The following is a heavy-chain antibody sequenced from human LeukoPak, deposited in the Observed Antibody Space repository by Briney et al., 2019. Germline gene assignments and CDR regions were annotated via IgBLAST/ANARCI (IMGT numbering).Heavy chain of an antibody. J-gene: IGHJ4*02. Sequence: GGSLRLSCAVSGFTFSTYWMSWVRQAPGKGLEWVANIKQDGSEKYYVDSVKGRFTISRDNSKNTLYLQMNSLRAEDTAVYYCAKSGLNRFDYWGQGTLVTVSS. CDR1: GFTFSTYW. CDR2: IKQDGSEK. V-gene: IGHV3-7*03. D-gene: IGHD2-15*01. CDR3: AKSGLNRFDY.